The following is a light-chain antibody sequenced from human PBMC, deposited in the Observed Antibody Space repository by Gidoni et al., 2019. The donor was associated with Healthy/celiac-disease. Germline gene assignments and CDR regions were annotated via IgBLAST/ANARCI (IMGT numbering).Light chain of an antibody. CDR1: KHISNY. V-gene: IGKV1-33*01. Sequence: DIQMTQSPSSLSASVGDRVTITSQASKHISNYLNWYHQKPGKAPKLLIYDASTLETGVPSRFSRSGSGTDFTFTISSLQPEDIATYYCQQYDNLPPLTFGGGTKVEIK. CDR2: DAS. CDR3: QQYDNLPPLT. J-gene: IGKJ4*01.